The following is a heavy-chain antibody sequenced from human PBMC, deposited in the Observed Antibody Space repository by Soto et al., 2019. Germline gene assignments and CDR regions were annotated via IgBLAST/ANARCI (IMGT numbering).Heavy chain of an antibody. CDR2: ISGSGGST. D-gene: IGHD6-13*01. J-gene: IGHJ4*02. CDR1: GLTFSSYA. V-gene: IGHV3-23*01. Sequence: EVQLLESGGGLVQPGGSLRLSCAASGLTFSSYAMSWVRQAPGKGLEWVSAISGSGGSTYYADSVKGRFTISRDNSKNTLYLQMNSLIAEDTAVYYCEKDLFEQLVPRAFDYWGQGTLVTVSS. CDR3: EKDLFEQLVPRAFDY.